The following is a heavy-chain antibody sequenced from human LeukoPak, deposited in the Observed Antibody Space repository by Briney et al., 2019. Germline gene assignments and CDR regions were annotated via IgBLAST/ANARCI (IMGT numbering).Heavy chain of an antibody. CDR1: GYSISSGYY. Sequence: SQTLSLTCAVSGYSISSGYYWGWIRQPPGKGLEWIGSIYHSGSTYYNPSLKSRVTISVDTSKNQFSLKLSSVTAADTAVYYCARHPAGGTFIGYYMDVWGKGTTVTVSS. J-gene: IGHJ6*03. V-gene: IGHV4-38-2*01. D-gene: IGHD6-13*01. CDR3: ARHPAGGTFIGYYMDV. CDR2: IYHSGST.